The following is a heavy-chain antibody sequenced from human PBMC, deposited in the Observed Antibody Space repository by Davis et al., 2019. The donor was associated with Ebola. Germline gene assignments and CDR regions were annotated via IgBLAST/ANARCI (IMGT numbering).Heavy chain of an antibody. V-gene: IGHV3-21*01. CDR1: GFTFSSYS. Sequence: GESLKISCAASGFTFSSYSMNWVRQAPGPGLEWVSSISSSSSYIYYADSAKARFTISRDNAKNSLYLQMNSLRAEDTAVYYCARDFGDIVVVPAAMDVWGKGTTVTVSS. CDR2: ISSSSSYI. J-gene: IGHJ6*04. CDR3: ARDFGDIVVVPAAMDV. D-gene: IGHD2-2*01.